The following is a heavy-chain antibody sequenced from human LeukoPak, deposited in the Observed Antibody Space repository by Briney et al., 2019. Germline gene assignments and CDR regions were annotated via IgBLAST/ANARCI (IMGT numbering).Heavy chain of an antibody. CDR3: ARGARAGYNLEPFDY. Sequence: SETLSLTRTVSGGAMSSYYWRWIRQPPRKGLEWIGYIYYSGSTKYNPSLKSRVTISVDTSKNQFSLKLSSVTAADTAVYYCARGARAGYNLEPFDYWGQGTLVTVSS. CDR1: GGAMSSYY. CDR2: IYYSGST. V-gene: IGHV4-59*08. D-gene: IGHD5-24*01. J-gene: IGHJ4*02.